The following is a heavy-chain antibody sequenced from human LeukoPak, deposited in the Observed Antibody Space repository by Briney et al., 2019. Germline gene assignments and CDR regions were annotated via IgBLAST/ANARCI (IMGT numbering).Heavy chain of an antibody. CDR2: IREDGSEK. Sequence: GGSLRLSCAASGFTFRSYAMSWVRQAPGKGLEWVANIREDGSEKYYVDSVRGRFTISRDNTKNSLYLQMNSLRAEDTAVYYCAKDKWTPGYWGQGTLVTVSS. CDR3: AKDKWTPGY. J-gene: IGHJ4*02. D-gene: IGHD1-26*01. CDR1: GFTFRSYA. V-gene: IGHV3-7*01.